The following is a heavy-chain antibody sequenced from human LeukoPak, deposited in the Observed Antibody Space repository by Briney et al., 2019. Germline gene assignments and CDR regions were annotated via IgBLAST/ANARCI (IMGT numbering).Heavy chain of an antibody. D-gene: IGHD4-17*01. CDR2: ISGSGGST. CDR1: GFTFTTYW. J-gene: IGHJ4*02. V-gene: IGHV3-23*01. CDR3: AKDQTTVTHNIDY. Sequence: GGSLRLSCAASGFTFTTYWMSWVRQAPGKGLEWVSAISGSGGSTYYADSVKGRFTISRDNSKNTLYLQMNSLRAEDTAVYYCAKDQTTVTHNIDYWGQGTLVTVSS.